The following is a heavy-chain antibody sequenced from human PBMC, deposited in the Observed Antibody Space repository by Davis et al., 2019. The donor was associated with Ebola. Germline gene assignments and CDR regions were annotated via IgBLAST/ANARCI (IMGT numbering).Heavy chain of an antibody. J-gene: IGHJ4*02. CDR3: ARAAPHYYDSSGYYLDY. D-gene: IGHD3-22*01. CDR2: ISSTNTYT. Sequence: GESLKISCAASGFSFTDYYMTWVRQAPGKGLEWVSYISSTNTYTSYADSVKGRFTISRDDAENSLYLQMNSLRAEDTAVYYCARAAPHYYDSSGYYLDYWGQGTLVTVSS. V-gene: IGHV3-11*06. CDR1: GFSFTDYY.